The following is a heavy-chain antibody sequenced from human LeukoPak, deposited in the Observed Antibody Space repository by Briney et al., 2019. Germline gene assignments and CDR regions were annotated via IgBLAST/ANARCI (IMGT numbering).Heavy chain of an antibody. V-gene: IGHV4-34*01. D-gene: IGHD3-10*01. CDR2: INHSGST. J-gene: IGHJ4*02. CDR1: GGSFSGYY. CDR3: ARVYKVGGEGGYFDY. Sequence: SETLSLTCAVYGGSFSGYYWSWIRQPPGKGLEWIGEINHSGSTNYNPSLKSRVTISVDTSKNQFSLKLSSVTAADTAVYYCARVYKVGGEGGYFDYWGQGTLVTVSS.